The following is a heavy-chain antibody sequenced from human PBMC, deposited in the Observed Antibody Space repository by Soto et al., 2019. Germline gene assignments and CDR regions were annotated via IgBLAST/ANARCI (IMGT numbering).Heavy chain of an antibody. CDR2: INPNSGGT. CDR3: ARDRYSGSLKVASYNWFDP. D-gene: IGHD1-26*01. V-gene: IGHV1-2*04. J-gene: IGHJ5*02. Sequence: SVKVSCTDSGYTLTGYYIPWVRQAPGQGLEWMGWINPNSGGTNYAQKFQGWVTMTRDTSISTAYMELSRLRSDDTAVYYCARDRYSGSLKVASYNWFDPWGQGTLVTVSS. CDR1: GYTLTGYY.